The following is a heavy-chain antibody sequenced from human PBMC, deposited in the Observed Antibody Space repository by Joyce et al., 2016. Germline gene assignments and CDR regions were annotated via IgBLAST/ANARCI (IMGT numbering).Heavy chain of an antibody. D-gene: IGHD3-3*01. CDR3: ARGDYDFWSGTKRDNWFDP. J-gene: IGHJ5*02. CDR2: INPNSGAT. CDR1: GYTFTGYY. Sequence: VQLVQSGAEVKKPGASVKVSCKASGYTFTGYYLHWVRQAPGQGLEWMGRINPNSGATIDAQKFQGRVSMTRDTSFSTAYMELSGLRFDDTAIYYCARGDYDFWSGTKRDNWFDPWGQGTLVTISS. V-gene: IGHV1-2*06.